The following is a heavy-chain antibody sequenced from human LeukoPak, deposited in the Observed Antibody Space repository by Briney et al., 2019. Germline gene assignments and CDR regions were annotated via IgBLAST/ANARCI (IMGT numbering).Heavy chain of an antibody. J-gene: IGHJ4*02. CDR3: ARDLYGSGSYYPGAYYFDY. CDR2: INPNSGGT. D-gene: IGHD3-10*01. Sequence: ASVKVSCKASGYTFTGYYMHWVRQAPGQGLEWMGWINPNSGGTNYAQKFQGRVTVTRDTSISTAYMELSRLRSDDTAVYYCARDLYGSGSYYPGAYYFDYWGQGALVTVSS. CDR1: GYTFTGYY. V-gene: IGHV1-2*02.